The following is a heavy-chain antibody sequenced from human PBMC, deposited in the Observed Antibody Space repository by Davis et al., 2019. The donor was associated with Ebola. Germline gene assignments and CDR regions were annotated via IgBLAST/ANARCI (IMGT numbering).Heavy chain of an antibody. D-gene: IGHD3-3*01. Sequence: PSETLSLTCAVYGGSFSGYYWSWIRQPPGKGLEWIGEINHSGSTNYNPSLKSRVTISVDTSKNQFSLKLSSVTAADTAVYYCASGDYDFWSGYLDYWGQGTLVTVSS. CDR3: ASGDYDFWSGYLDY. V-gene: IGHV4-34*01. J-gene: IGHJ4*02. CDR1: GGSFSGYY. CDR2: INHSGST.